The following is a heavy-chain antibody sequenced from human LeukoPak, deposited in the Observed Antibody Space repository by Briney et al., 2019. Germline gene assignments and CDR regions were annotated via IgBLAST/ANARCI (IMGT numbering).Heavy chain of an antibody. V-gene: IGHV6-1*01. CDR3: ARDPSGGFRWYFDL. J-gene: IGHJ2*01. Sequence: SQTLSLTCGISGDSVSSSSATWNWFSQSPSRGLEWLGRTYYKSKWYNDYAVSVKSRITISPDTSRNQFSLQLSSVTPDDTAVYYCARDPSGGFRWYFDLWGRGTLVTVSS. CDR2: TYYKSKWYN. D-gene: IGHD2-15*01. CDR1: GDSVSSSSAT.